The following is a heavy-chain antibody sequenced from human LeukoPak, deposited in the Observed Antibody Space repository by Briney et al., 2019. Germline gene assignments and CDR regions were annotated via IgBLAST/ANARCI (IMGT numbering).Heavy chain of an antibody. CDR2: ISSTRDNYK. CDR3: ARGTDWSPLDFDF. CDR1: GFTFSAYN. V-gene: IGHV3-21*06. D-gene: IGHD3-9*01. Sequence: RSGGSLRLSCVASGFTFSAYNIHWVRQAPGEPLEWVSTISSTRDNYKYYGDSVRGRFTISRDNAKNSVYLQMNSLTVADTAVYFCARGTDWSPLDFDFWGRGTQVTVSS. J-gene: IGHJ4*02.